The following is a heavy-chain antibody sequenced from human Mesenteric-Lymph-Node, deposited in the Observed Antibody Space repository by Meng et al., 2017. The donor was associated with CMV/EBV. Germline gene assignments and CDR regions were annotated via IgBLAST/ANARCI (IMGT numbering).Heavy chain of an antibody. V-gene: IGHV3-23*03. CDR2: IYSDGLST. J-gene: IGHJ4*02. Sequence: GESLKISCAASGFTFRHYAMSWVRQAPGKGLEWVSLIYSDGLSTSYADSVKGRFTISRDNSKNILSLQMSSLRAEDSALYYCAKVVGGITWALDYWGRGTLVTVSS. D-gene: IGHD3-16*02. CDR3: AKVVGGITWALDY. CDR1: GFTFRHYA.